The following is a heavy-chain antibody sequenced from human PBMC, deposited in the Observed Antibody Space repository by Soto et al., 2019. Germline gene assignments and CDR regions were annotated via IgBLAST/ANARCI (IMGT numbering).Heavy chain of an antibody. CDR1: RFAFNTYG. CDR2: ISNDGSAE. J-gene: IGHJ4*02. V-gene: IGHV3-30*03. CDR3: SPMYDGSYIGY. D-gene: IGHD1-26*01. Sequence: QDQLVESGGGMVQPGTSLRLSCTASRFAFNTYGMHWVRQAPGKGLEWVATISNDGSAEHYSNSVQGRFTVSRDNSKHILYLQMNSLRVEDTAVYYCSPMYDGSYIGYWGQGTLVTVSS.